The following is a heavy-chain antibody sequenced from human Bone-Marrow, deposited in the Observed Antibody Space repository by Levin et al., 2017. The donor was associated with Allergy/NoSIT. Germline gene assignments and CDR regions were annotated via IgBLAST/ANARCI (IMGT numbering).Heavy chain of an antibody. CDR1: GFILSRYW. V-gene: IGHV3-7*01. CDR2: IREDGNEK. J-gene: IGHJ6*03. Sequence: GGSLRLSCAASGFILSRYWMSWVRQAPGKGLEWVANIREDGNEKYYVDSVKGRFTISRDNAQNSLYLQMNSLRAADTAVYYCAEVSGVVTPTWDFYYYMDVWGKGSTVTVSS. CDR3: AEVSGVVTPTWDFYYYMDV. D-gene: IGHD3-3*01.